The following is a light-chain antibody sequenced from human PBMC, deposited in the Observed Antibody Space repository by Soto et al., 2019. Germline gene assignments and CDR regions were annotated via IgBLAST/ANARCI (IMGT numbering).Light chain of an antibody. CDR1: QGIGDT. J-gene: IGKJ2*01. CDR3: QQYDTSPPRYT. V-gene: IGKV3D-15*01. Sequence: EVVMRQSPATLSVSPGEGATLSCRASQGIGDTLAWYQHKPGQTPRLLIYGASTRAAGIPSRFSGSGSGTDFTLTISRLEPEDFAVYYCQQYDTSPPRYTFGQGTKVEIK. CDR2: GAS.